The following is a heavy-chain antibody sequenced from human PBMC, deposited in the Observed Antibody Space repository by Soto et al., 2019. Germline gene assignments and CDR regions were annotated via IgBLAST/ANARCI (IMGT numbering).Heavy chain of an antibody. CDR2: IDSSSSFI. J-gene: IGHJ4*02. D-gene: IGHD3-10*01. Sequence: GGSLGLSCAGSGFTFRSHAMNWVRQAPGKGLEWVSSIDSSSSFIYYADSVKGRFTISRDNAKNSLYLQMSSLRAEDTAVYYCARDPLWFGEIGYFDYWGQGALVTVSS. CDR1: GFTFRSHA. CDR3: ARDPLWFGEIGYFDY. V-gene: IGHV3-21*01.